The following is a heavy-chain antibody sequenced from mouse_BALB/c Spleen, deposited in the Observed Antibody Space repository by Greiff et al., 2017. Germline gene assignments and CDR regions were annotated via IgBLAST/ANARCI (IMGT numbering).Heavy chain of an antibody. J-gene: IGHJ4*01. CDR2: IYPGNGDT. Sequence: LQQPGAELVKPGASVKMSCKASGYTFTSYNMHWVKQTPGQGLEWIGAIYPGNGDTSYNQKFKGKATLTADKSSSTAYMQLSSLTSEDSAVYYCARGYGKGNAMDYWGQGTSVTVSS. CDR3: ARGYGKGNAMDY. CDR1: GYTFTSYN. V-gene: IGHV1-12*01. D-gene: IGHD2-10*02.